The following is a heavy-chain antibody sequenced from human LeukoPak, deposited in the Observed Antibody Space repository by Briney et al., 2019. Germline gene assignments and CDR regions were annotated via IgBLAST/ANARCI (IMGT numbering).Heavy chain of an antibody. J-gene: IGHJ3*02. V-gene: IGHV3-23*01. CDR2: MSDSGGIT. D-gene: IGHD2-15*01. CDR3: VKGASDGCYAPSHI. CDR1: GFTFSRYA. Sequence: GVSLRLSCAASGFTFSRYAMSWVRQAPGKGLEWVSVMSDSGGITYYADSVKGRFTTSRDNSKNTLYLQMNSLRAEDTAVYYCVKGASDGCYAPSHIWGQRTTVTVSS.